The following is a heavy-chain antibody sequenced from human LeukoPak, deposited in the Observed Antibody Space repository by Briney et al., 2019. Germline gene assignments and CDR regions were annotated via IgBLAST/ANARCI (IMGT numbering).Heavy chain of an antibody. CDR1: GYTFTGYY. D-gene: IGHD6-13*01. CDR3: AREGLYSSSWYWADY. J-gene: IGHJ4*02. CDR2: ISAYNGNT. V-gene: IGHV1-18*04. Sequence: ASVKVSCKSSGYTFTGYYIHWLRQAPGQGLEWMGWISAYNGNTNYAQKLQGRVTMTTDTSTSTAYMELRSLRSDDTAVYYCAREGLYSSSWYWADYWGQGTLVTVSS.